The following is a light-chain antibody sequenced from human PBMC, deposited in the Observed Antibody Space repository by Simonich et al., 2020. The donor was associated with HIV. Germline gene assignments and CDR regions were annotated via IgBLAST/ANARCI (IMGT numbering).Light chain of an antibody. Sequence: EIVLTQSPATLSLSPGERATLSCSASQSVSSYLAWYQQKPGQAPRLLIYDASNRATGIPARFSGSGSGTDFTLTISSLEPEDFATYYCQQYNSYPLTFGGGTKVEIK. J-gene: IGKJ4*01. V-gene: IGKV3-11*01. CDR3: QQYNSYPLT. CDR2: DAS. CDR1: QSVSSY.